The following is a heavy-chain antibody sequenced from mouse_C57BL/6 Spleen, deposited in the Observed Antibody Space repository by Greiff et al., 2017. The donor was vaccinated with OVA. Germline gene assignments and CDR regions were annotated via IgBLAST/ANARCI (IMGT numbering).Heavy chain of an antibody. D-gene: IGHD1-1*01. CDR1: GYAFTNYL. J-gene: IGHJ3*01. CDR3: ARQDLLRSFAY. V-gene: IGHV1-54*01. CDR2: INPGSGGT. Sequence: VKLMESGAELVRPGTSVKVSCKASGYAFTNYLIEWVKQRPGQGLEWIGVINPGSGGTNYNEKFKGKATLTADKSSSTAYMQLSSLTSEDSAVYFCARQDLLRSFAYWGQGTLVTVSA.